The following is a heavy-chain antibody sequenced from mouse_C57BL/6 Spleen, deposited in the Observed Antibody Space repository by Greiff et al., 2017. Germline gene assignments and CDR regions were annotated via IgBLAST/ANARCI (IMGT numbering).Heavy chain of an antibody. D-gene: IGHD1-1*01. Sequence: VQLQQSGPELVKPGASVKISCKASGYTFTDYYMNWVKQSHGKSLEWIGDINPNNGGTSYNQKFKGKATLTVDKSSSTAYMELRSLTSEDSAVYYCARAFITTVVPYWYFDVWGTGTTVTVSS. CDR1: GYTFTDYY. J-gene: IGHJ1*03. CDR3: ARAFITTVVPYWYFDV. V-gene: IGHV1-26*01. CDR2: INPNNGGT.